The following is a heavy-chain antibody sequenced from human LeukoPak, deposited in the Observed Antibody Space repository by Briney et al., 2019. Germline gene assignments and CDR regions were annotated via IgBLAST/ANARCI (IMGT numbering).Heavy chain of an antibody. V-gene: IGHV1-2*02. Sequence: GASVTVSCKASGYTFTGYSIHWLRQAPGQGLEWVGWINPKSGATNYAENFQGRVTMTRDTSVSTAYMELSRLRSDDTAVYFCAREDYSGDYYHLSDSGGQGTLVTVSP. CDR1: GYTFTGYS. J-gene: IGHJ4*02. CDR2: INPKSGAT. D-gene: IGHD3-22*01. CDR3: AREDYSGDYYHLSDS.